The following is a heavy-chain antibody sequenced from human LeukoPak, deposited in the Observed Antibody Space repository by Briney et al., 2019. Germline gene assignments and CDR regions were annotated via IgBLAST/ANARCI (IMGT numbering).Heavy chain of an antibody. CDR1: GYSFTSYW. CDR2: IYPGDSDT. CDR3: ARHPYYYDSSGYHTLNYYGMDV. J-gene: IGHJ6*02. V-gene: IGHV5-51*01. Sequence: GESLKISCKGSGYSFTSYWIGWVRQLPGKGLEWMGIIYPGDSDTRYSPSFQGQVTISADKSISTAYLQWSSLKASDTAMYYCARHPYYYDSSGYHTLNYYGMDVWGQGTTVTVSS. D-gene: IGHD3-22*01.